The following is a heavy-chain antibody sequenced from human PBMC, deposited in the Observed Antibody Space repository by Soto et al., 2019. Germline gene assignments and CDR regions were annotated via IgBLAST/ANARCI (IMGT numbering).Heavy chain of an antibody. V-gene: IGHV3-30-3*01. J-gene: IGHJ4*02. CDR3: AKLYSSGWFPRGYFDY. CDR1: GFTFSSYA. D-gene: IGHD6-19*01. Sequence: PGGSLRLSCAASGFTFSSYAMHWVRQAPGKGLEWVAVISYDGSNKYYADPVKGRFTISRDNSKNTLYLQMNSLRAEDTAVYYCAKLYSSGWFPRGYFDYWGQGTLVTVSS. CDR2: ISYDGSNK.